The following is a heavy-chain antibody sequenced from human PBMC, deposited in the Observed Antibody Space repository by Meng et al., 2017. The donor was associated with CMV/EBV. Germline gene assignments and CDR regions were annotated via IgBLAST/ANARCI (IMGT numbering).Heavy chain of an antibody. V-gene: IGHV1-2*02. D-gene: IGHD3-3*01. J-gene: IGHJ4*02. CDR2: ITPMSGGT. CDR1: GYTFTGYY. Sequence: ASVKVSCKASGYTFTGYYIHWVRQAPGHGLEWMGWITPMSGGTNYAQNFQDRGTMTRDTSTNTAYMELSRVRSDDTAVYYCARGNNWDRLLDFWGQGTLVTVSS. CDR3: ARGNNWDRLLDF.